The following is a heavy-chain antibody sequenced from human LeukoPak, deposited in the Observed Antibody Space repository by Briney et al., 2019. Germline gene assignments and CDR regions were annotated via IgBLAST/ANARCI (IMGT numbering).Heavy chain of an antibody. CDR3: ARHESDFWSGYCY. D-gene: IGHD3-3*01. CDR1: GGSISSSSYY. J-gene: IGHJ4*02. Sequence: PSETLSLTCTVSGGSISSSSYYWGWIRQPPGKGLEWIGSIYYSGSTYYNPSLKSRVTISVDTSKNQFSLKLSSVTAADTAMYYCARHESDFWSGYCYWGQGTLVTVSS. CDR2: IYYSGST. V-gene: IGHV4-39*01.